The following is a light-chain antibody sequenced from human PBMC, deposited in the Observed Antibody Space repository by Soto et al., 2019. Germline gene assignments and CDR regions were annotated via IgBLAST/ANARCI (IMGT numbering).Light chain of an antibody. CDR3: GTWDTSLSAYV. Sequence: QSALTQPPSVSAAPGQKVTISCSGSSSNIGNNYVSWYQQLPGTAPQLLIYDNYKRPSGIPDRFFGSTSGTSATLAITGLQAGDEADYYCGTWDTSLSAYVFGAGTKLTVL. CDR1: SSNIGNNY. V-gene: IGLV1-51*01. J-gene: IGLJ1*01. CDR2: DNY.